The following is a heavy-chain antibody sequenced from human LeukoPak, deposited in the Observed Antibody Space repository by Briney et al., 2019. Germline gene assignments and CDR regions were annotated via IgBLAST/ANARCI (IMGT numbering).Heavy chain of an antibody. Sequence: SQTLSLTCAISGDSVSSKSSAWNWIRHSHSRGLEWLGGTYYRSKWNNHYAVSVKSRITINADTSKTQFSLQLNSVTPEDTAVYYCARNSADLDYWGRGILVTVSS. D-gene: IGHD1-26*01. J-gene: IGHJ4*02. CDR3: ARNSADLDY. CDR1: GDSVSSKSSA. V-gene: IGHV6-1*01. CDR2: TYYRSKWNN.